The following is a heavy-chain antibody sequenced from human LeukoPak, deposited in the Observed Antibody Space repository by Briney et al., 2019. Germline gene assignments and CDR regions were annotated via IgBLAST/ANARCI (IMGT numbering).Heavy chain of an antibody. J-gene: IGHJ4*02. V-gene: IGHV3-49*04. D-gene: IGHD3-22*01. Sequence: PGGSLRLSCTTSGFTFGDYAMSWVRQAPGKGRGGVSFIRRKAHGGTTEYAASVKGRFSSSRDDSKSIAYLQMNSLKAEDTAVYFCTRVTYYYDNSGYFHFDSWGQGSLVTVSS. CDR1: GFTFGDYA. CDR3: TRVTYYYDNSGYFHFDS. CDR2: IRRKAHGGTT.